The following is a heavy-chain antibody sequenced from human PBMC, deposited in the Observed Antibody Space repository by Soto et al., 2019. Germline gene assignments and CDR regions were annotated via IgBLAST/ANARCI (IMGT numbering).Heavy chain of an antibody. J-gene: IGHJ6*02. CDR1: GGSISSGDYY. D-gene: IGHD4-17*01. V-gene: IGHV4-30-4*01. CDR3: ARVYGDYEYYYYYGMDV. Sequence: SETLSLTCTVSGGSISSGDYYWSWIRQPPGKGLEWIGYIYYSGSTYYNPSLKSRVTISVDTSKNQFSLKLSSVTAADTAVYYCARVYGDYEYYYYYGMDVWGQGTTVTVSS. CDR2: IYYSGST.